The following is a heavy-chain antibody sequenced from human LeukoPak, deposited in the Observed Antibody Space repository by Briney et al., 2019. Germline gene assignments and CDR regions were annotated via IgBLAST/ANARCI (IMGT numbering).Heavy chain of an antibody. J-gene: IGHJ4*02. CDR2: INPNSGGT. CDR3: ARDHDYYDSSGYPH. CDR1: AYTFTGYY. D-gene: IGHD3-22*01. Sequence: ASVKVSCKASAYTFTGYYMHWVRQAPGQGLEWMGWINPNSGGTNYAQKFQGRVTMTRDTSISTAYMELSRLRSDDTAVYYCARDHDYYDSSGYPHWGQGTLVTVSS. V-gene: IGHV1-2*02.